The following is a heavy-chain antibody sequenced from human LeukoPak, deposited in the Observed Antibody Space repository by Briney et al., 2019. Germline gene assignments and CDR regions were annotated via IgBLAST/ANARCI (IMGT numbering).Heavy chain of an antibody. D-gene: IGHD4-11*01. V-gene: IGHV4-59*12. CDR2: IYYSGST. CDR1: GGSISSYY. J-gene: IGHJ4*02. Sequence: PSETLSLTCTVSGGSISSYYWSWIRQPPGKGLEWIGSIYYSGSTYYNPSLKSRVTISLDTSKNHFSLRLSSVTAADTAVYYCAREAYNYFDYWGQGTLVTVSS. CDR3: AREAYNYFDY.